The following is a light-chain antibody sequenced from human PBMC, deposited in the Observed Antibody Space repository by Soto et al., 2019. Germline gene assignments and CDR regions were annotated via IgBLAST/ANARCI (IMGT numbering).Light chain of an antibody. CDR2: GNS. Sequence: QSVLTQPPSVSGAPWQRVTISCTGSRSNIGAHYDVHWYQQLPATAPKLLIYGNSNRPSGVPDRFSVSKSGASASLAITGLQAEDEDDYYCQSYDNSLSVYVFGTGTKITVL. CDR3: QSYDNSLSVYV. CDR1: RSNIGAHYD. J-gene: IGLJ1*01. V-gene: IGLV1-40*01.